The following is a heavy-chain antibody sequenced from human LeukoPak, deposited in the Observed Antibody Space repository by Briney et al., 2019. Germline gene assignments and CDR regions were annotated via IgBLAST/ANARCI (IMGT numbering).Heavy chain of an antibody. V-gene: IGHV1-69*01. CDR2: IIPIFGTA. CDR1: GGTFSSYA. CDR3: ARGMGLGDYVWGSYRYDYYYGMDV. D-gene: IGHD3-16*02. J-gene: IGHJ6*02. Sequence: SVKVSCKASGGTFSSYAISWVRQAPGQGLEWMGGIIPIFGTANYAQKFQGRVTITADESTSTAYMELSSLRSEDTAVYYCARGMGLGDYVWGSYRYDYYYGMDVWGQGTTVTVSS.